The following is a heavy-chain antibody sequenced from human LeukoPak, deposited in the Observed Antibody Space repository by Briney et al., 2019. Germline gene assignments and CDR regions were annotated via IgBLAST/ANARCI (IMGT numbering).Heavy chain of an antibody. Sequence: GGSLRLSCAASGFTFSSYSMNWVRQAPGKGLEWVSSISSSSSYIYYADSVKGRFTIPRDNAKNSLYLQMNSLRAEDTAVYYCARENRHYDLWRTTRSGWFDPWGQGTLVTVSS. D-gene: IGHD3-3*01. V-gene: IGHV3-21*01. J-gene: IGHJ5*02. CDR3: ARENRHYDLWRTTRSGWFDP. CDR2: ISSSSSYI. CDR1: GFTFSSYS.